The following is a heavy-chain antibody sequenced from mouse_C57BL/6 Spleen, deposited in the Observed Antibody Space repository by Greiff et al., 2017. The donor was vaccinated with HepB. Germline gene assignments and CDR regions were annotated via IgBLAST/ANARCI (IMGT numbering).Heavy chain of an antibody. CDR2: ISSGGSYT. Sequence: VQLQQSGGDLVKPGGSLKLSCAASGFTFSSYGMSWVRQTPDKRLEWVATISSGGSYTYYPDSVKGRFTISRDNAKNPVYLQMSSLKSEDTAMYYWARRYYGSSTGYYFDHWGQGTTLPVSS. CDR3: ARRYYGSSTGYYFDH. D-gene: IGHD1-1*01. CDR1: GFTFSSYG. V-gene: IGHV5-6*01. J-gene: IGHJ2*01.